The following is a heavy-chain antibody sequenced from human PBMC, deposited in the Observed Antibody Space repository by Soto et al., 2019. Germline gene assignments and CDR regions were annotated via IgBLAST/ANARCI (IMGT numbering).Heavy chain of an antibody. CDR1: GGAFSSSG. J-gene: IGHJ3*01. Sequence: QVQLVQSGAEMKKPGSSVRVSCKASGGAFSSSGISWVRQAPGQGLEWMAGVIPIFGTTKNAPKFQGRVTVSADESTSTAYMELNSLRSEDTAIYFCAGSRPKGSDFPGVIPWDALAVWGQGTLVTVSS. CDR3: AGSRPKGSDFPGVIPWDALAV. D-gene: IGHD2-21*01. CDR2: VIPIFGTT. V-gene: IGHV1-69*01.